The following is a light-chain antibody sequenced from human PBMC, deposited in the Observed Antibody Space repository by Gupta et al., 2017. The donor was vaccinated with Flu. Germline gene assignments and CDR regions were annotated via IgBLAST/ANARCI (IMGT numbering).Light chain of an antibody. V-gene: IGKV3-11*01. CDR1: QSVGKY. CDR3: QHRNNWPCYT. J-gene: IGKJ2*01. Sequence: EVVLTQSPATLSLSPGERATLSCRASQSVGKYLAWYQQKPGQAPRLLIYDASNRATGIPDRVSGSGSGTDFNLSISSLEPEDFAIYYCQHRNNWPCYTFGQGTKLEVK. CDR2: DAS.